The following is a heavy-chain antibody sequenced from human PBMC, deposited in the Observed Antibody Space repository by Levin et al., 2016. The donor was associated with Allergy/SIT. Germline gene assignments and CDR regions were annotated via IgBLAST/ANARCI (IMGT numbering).Heavy chain of an antibody. Sequence: GESLKISCAASGFTFSHHWMSWVRQAPGKGLEWVASIMPDGSEKRYVDSVKGRFTVSRDNAKNSVYLQMNSLRAEDTAVYYCTRILIKSTRDYWGQGTLVTVSS. CDR2: IMPDGSEK. CDR3: TRILIKSTRDY. CDR1: GFTFSHHW. V-gene: IGHV3-7*01. D-gene: IGHD3-16*01. J-gene: IGHJ4*02.